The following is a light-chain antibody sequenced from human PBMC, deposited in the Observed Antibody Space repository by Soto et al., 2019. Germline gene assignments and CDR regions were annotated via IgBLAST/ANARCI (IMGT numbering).Light chain of an antibody. CDR1: SSDVGSYNL. CDR3: CSYAGRDTWV. Sequence: QSALTQPASVSGSPGQSITISCTGTSSDVGSYNLVSWYQQHPGKAPQLMIYEGSKRPSGVSNRFSGSKSDNTASLTISGLQAEDDADYYCCSYAGRDTWVFGGGTKLTVL. CDR2: EGS. V-gene: IGLV2-23*01. J-gene: IGLJ2*01.